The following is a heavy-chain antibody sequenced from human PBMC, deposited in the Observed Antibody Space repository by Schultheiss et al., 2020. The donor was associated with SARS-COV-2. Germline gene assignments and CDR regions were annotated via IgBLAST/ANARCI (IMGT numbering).Heavy chain of an antibody. CDR3: VIAARPNFDY. CDR2: ISYDGSNK. J-gene: IGHJ4*02. Sequence: GGSLRLSCAASGFTFSSYGMHWVRQAPGKGLEWVAVISYDGSNKYYADSVKGRFTISRDNSKNTLYLQMNSLRAEDTAVYYCVIAARPNFDYWGQGTLVTVSS. CDR1: GFTFSSYG. V-gene: IGHV3-30*03. D-gene: IGHD6-6*01.